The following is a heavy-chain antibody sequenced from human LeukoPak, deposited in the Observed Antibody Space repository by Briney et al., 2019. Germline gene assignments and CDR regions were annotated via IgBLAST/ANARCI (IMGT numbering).Heavy chain of an antibody. CDR2: VKEDGTTK. CDR1: GFNFINYW. V-gene: IGHV3-7*01. Sequence: GGPLRLSCAASGFNFINYWMSWVRQAPGKGLEWVANVKEDGTTKQYVDSVKGRFTISRDNAKNSLYLQMDSLRAEDTAVYYCVSQEVVPHWGQGTLVSVSS. CDR3: VSQEVVPH. D-gene: IGHD2-15*01. J-gene: IGHJ4*02.